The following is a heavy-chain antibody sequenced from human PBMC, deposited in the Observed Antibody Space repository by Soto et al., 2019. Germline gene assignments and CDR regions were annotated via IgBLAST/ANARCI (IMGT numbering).Heavy chain of an antibody. D-gene: IGHD2-8*01. CDR2: ITSKITYI. CDR3: ARSGVAALDS. Sequence: EVKLVESGGGLVKPGGSLRLSCAASGFTFRDYSLNWVRQAPGKGLEWVSSITSKITYIYYADSVKGRFTISRDNAKISLYLQMDSLRANDTAVYFCARSGVAALDSWGQGTLVTVSS. J-gene: IGHJ5*01. CDR1: GFTFRDYS. V-gene: IGHV3-21*06.